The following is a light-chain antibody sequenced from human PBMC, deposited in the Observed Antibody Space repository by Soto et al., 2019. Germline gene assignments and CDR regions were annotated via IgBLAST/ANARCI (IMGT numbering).Light chain of an antibody. Sequence: QSVLTQPPSASGTPGQRVTISCSGSSSNIGSYTVNWYQQLPGTAPKLFIYSTYQRPSGVPDRFSGSKAGTSASLAISGLQSEDEADYYCAAWDDSLNGLYVFGTGTKLTVL. CDR1: SSNIGSYT. J-gene: IGLJ1*01. CDR2: STY. V-gene: IGLV1-44*01. CDR3: AAWDDSLNGLYV.